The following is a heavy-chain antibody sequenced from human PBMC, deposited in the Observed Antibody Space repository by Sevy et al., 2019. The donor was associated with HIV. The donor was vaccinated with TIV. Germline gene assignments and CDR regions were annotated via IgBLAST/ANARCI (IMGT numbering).Heavy chain of an antibody. V-gene: IGHV3-23*01. CDR3: ARPTPRIAPSSAAFFDY. D-gene: IGHD1-26*01. CDR1: GFTFSSFA. Sequence: GGSLRLSCAASGFTFSSFAMSWVRHIPGKGLEWVSTINGRGGSAYYADSVKGRFTPSRDNSNNTVFLQMNRLRDEDTAVYYCARPTPRIAPSSAAFFDYWGPGTLVTVSS. CDR2: INGRGGSA. J-gene: IGHJ4*02.